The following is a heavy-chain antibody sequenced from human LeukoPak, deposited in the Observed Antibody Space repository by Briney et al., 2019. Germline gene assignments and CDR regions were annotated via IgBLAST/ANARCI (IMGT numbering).Heavy chain of an antibody. D-gene: IGHD3-9*01. Sequence: SQTLSLTCAVSGGSISSGGYSWSWIRQPPGKGLEWIGYIYHSGSTYYNPSLKSRVTISVDRSKDQFSLKLSSVTAADTAVYYCARGGLLRYFDWTPSGAFDIWGQGTMVTVSS. CDR3: ARGGLLRYFDWTPSGAFDI. J-gene: IGHJ3*02. CDR1: GGSISSGGYS. V-gene: IGHV4-30-2*01. CDR2: IYHSGST.